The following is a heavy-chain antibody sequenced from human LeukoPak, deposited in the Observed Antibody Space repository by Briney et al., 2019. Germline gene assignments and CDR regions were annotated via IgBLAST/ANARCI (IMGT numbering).Heavy chain of an antibody. CDR1: GFTFSDYY. CDR2: ISSSSSTI. Sequence: PGGSLRLSCAASGFTFSDYYMSWIRQAPGKGLEWVSYISSSSSTIYYADSVKGRFTISRDNAKNSLYLQMNSLRAEDTAVYYCARTFSLRFLEWLIAFDIWGQGTMVTVSS. CDR3: ARTFSLRFLEWLIAFDI. V-gene: IGHV3-11*04. J-gene: IGHJ3*02. D-gene: IGHD3-3*01.